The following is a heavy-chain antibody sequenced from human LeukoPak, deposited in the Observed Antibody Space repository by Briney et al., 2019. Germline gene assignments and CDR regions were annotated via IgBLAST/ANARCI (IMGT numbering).Heavy chain of an antibody. Sequence: ASVKVSCKASGYTFTGYYMHWVRQAPGQGLEWMGRINPNSGGTNYAQKFQGRVTMTRDTSISTAYMDLSRLRSDDTAVYYCAREVRYCSSTSCYLNFDYWGQGTLVTVSS. J-gene: IGHJ4*02. V-gene: IGHV1-2*06. D-gene: IGHD2-2*01. CDR2: INPNSGGT. CDR1: GYTFTGYY. CDR3: AREVRYCSSTSCYLNFDY.